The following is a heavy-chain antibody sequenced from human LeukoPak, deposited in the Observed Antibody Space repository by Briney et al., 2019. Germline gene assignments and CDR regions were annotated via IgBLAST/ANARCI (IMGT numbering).Heavy chain of an antibody. Sequence: ASVKVSCKASGYTFTSYGISWVRQAPGQGLEWMGWISAYNGNTNYAQKFQGRVTITTDESTSTAYMELSSLRSEDTAVYYCASALLGGSYLFDYWGQGTLVTVSS. CDR3: ASALLGGSYLFDY. J-gene: IGHJ4*02. CDR1: GYTFTSYG. V-gene: IGHV1-18*01. CDR2: ISAYNGNT. D-gene: IGHD1-26*01.